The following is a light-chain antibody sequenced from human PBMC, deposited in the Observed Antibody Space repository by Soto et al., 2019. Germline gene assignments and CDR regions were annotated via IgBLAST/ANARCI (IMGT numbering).Light chain of an antibody. CDR1: QSVSSN. V-gene: IGKV3-15*01. CDR2: GAS. Sequence: EIVMTQSPATLSVSPGERATLSCRASQSVSSNLAWYQQKPGQAPRLLIYGASTRATGIPARFSGSGSGTEVTLTISSLQYEDFAVYYCQQYNNWPPVYTFGQGTKLEIK. CDR3: QQYNNWPPVYT. J-gene: IGKJ2*01.